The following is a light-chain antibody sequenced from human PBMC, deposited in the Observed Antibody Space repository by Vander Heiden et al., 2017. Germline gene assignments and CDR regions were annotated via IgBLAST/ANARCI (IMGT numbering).Light chain of an antibody. CDR1: QSISSW. CDR2: KAS. Sequence: DIQMTQSPSTLSASVGDRVTITCRASQSISSWLAWYQQKPGKAPKLLIYKASSLESGIPSRFSGSGSGTEFTLTISSLQPDDFATYYCQQDNSYPLIIGGGTKVEIK. CDR3: QQDNSYPLI. J-gene: IGKJ4*01. V-gene: IGKV1-5*03.